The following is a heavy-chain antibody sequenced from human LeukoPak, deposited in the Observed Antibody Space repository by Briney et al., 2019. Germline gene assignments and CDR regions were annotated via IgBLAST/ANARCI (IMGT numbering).Heavy chain of an antibody. CDR1: GGSLSSPNHD. D-gene: IGHD3-10*01. J-gene: IGHJ5*02. Sequence: SETLSLTCSVSGGSLSSPNHDWAWLRQPPGQGLEGIGSIYYSGTTYYNLSLKSRVTLSVDTSQNQFSLELSSVTAADTAIYFCARSLGANTWVGNWFDPWGQGTLVTVSP. V-gene: IGHV4-39*01. CDR2: IYYSGTT. CDR3: ARSLGANTWVGNWFDP.